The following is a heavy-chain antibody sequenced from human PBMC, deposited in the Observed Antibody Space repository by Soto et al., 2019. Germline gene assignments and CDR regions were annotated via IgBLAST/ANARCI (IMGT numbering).Heavy chain of an antibody. Sequence: QVTLKEPGPVLVKPTETLTLTCTVSGFSLSNARMGVSWIRQPPGKALEWLAHIFSNDEKSYSTSLKSRLTISKDTSKSQVVLTMTNMDPVDTATYYCARFSSCSGGSCYLSWGQGTLVTVSS. J-gene: IGHJ4*02. D-gene: IGHD2-15*01. V-gene: IGHV2-26*01. CDR2: IFSNDEK. CDR3: ARFSSCSGGSCYLS. CDR1: GFSLSNARMG.